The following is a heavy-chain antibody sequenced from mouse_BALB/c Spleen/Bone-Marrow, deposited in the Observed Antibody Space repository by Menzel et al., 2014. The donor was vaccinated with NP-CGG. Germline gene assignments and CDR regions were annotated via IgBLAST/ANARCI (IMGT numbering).Heavy chain of an antibody. V-gene: IGHV5-6-3*01. CDR2: INSNGGST. Sequence: VQLVESGGGFVQPGGSLKISCAASGFTFSSYGMSWVRQTPDKRLDLVATINSNGGSTYYPDSVKGRFTISRDNAKNTLYLQMSSLKSEDTAMYYCARDSNDYWGQGTTRTVSS. CDR1: GFTFSSYG. CDR3: ARDSNDY. J-gene: IGHJ2*01.